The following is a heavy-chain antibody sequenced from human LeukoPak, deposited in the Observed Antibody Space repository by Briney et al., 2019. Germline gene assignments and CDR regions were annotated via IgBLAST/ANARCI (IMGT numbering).Heavy chain of an antibody. J-gene: IGHJ4*02. CDR1: GFTFSSYW. Sequence: GGSLRLSCAASGFTFSSYWMSWVRQAPGKGLEWVANIKQDGSEKYYADSVRGRFTTSRDNTKHTLYLQMNSLRAEDTAVYCCAKDGDSSGMGGDYWGQGTLVTVSS. CDR2: IKQDGSEK. D-gene: IGHD3-22*01. V-gene: IGHV3-7*01. CDR3: AKDGDSSGMGGDY.